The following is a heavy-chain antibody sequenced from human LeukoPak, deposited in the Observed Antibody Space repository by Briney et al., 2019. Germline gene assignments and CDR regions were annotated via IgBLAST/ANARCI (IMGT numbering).Heavy chain of an antibody. V-gene: IGHV3-23*01. D-gene: IGHD3-16*01. J-gene: IGHJ6*02. CDR2: ISKSGDHT. Sequence: PGGSLRLSCAVSELTFNNYAMSWVRQAPGKGLDWVSAISKSGDHTYYAASAKGRFTIYRDNSKNTQYLQMNSLRAENTAVYYCATSWGPDTSAFRWGRDGMDVWGQGTTVIVS. CDR1: ELTFNNYA. CDR3: ATSWGPDTSAFRWGRDGMDV.